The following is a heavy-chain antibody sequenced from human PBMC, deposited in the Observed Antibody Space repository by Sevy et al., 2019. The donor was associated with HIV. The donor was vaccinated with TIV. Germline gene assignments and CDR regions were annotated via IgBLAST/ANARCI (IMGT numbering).Heavy chain of an antibody. J-gene: IGHJ4*02. V-gene: IGHV1-18*01. CDR1: GYTFSIYR. Sequence: ASVKVSCKVSGYTFSIYRITWVRQAPGQGLEWMGWISPHTGDTKFAENFQDRVTMSTDTSTATAYRELSSLRSDDTAVYYCARAFCTSGRCYSLAYWGQGTLVTVSS. CDR3: ARAFCTSGRCYSLAY. D-gene: IGHD2-15*01. CDR2: ISPHTGDT.